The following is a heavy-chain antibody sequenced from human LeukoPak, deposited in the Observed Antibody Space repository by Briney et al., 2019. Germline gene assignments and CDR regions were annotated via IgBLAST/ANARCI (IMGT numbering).Heavy chain of an antibody. Sequence: GGSLRLSCAASGFTFSSYGMSWVRQAPGKGLEWVSAIGGRDGSTYYADSVKGRFTISRGNSKNTLYVQMNSLRAEDTAVYYCAKQLGYCSDGSCYFPYWGQGTLVTVSS. CDR3: AKQLGYCSDGSCYFPY. CDR2: IGGRDGST. CDR1: GFTFSSYG. V-gene: IGHV3-23*01. J-gene: IGHJ4*02. D-gene: IGHD2-15*01.